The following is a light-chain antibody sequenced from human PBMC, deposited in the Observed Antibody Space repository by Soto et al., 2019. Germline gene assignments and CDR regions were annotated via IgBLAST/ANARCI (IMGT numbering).Light chain of an antibody. CDR2: GAS. J-gene: IGKJ4*01. Sequence: EIVLTQSPGTLSLSPGERATLSCRASQSVSSSYLAWYQQKPGQAPRLLIYGASSRATGIPDRFSGSGSGTDFTLTISRLEPEDFATYYCKQSKSFPLTFGGGTKVDI. CDR3: KQSKSFPLT. V-gene: IGKV3-20*01. CDR1: QSVSSSY.